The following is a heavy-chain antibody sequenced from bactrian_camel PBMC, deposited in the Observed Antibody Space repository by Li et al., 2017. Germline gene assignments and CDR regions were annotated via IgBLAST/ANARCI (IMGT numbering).Heavy chain of an antibody. V-gene: IGHV3S33*01. CDR1: GFTFSNYH. CDR2: IIHDGDTT. D-gene: IGHD5*01. CDR3: ANDLRHTASIDIG. J-gene: IGHJ4*01. Sequence: HVQLVESGGGLVQPGGSLRLSCAASGFTFSNYHMSWVRQAPGKGLEWVSRIIHDGDTTSYADSVKGRFTIPRDNAKNTLYLKLNSLKTEDTAMYYCANDLRHTASIDIGWGQGTQVTVS.